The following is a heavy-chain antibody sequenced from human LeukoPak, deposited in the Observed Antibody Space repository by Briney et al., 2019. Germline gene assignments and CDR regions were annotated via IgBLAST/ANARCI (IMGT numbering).Heavy chain of an antibody. J-gene: IGHJ4*02. CDR2: MYYSGST. CDR1: GGSISSSSYY. V-gene: IGHV4-39*07. D-gene: IGHD5-18*01. Sequence: SETLSLTCTVSGGSISSSSYYWGWIRQPPGKGLEWIGSMYYSGSTYYNPSLKSRVTISVDTSKNQFSLKLSSVTTADTAVYYCARVDTAHTDYWGQGTLVTVSS. CDR3: ARVDTAHTDY.